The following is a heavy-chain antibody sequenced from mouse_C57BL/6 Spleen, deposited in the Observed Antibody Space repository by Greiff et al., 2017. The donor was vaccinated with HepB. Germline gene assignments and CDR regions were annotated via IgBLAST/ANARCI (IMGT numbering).Heavy chain of an antibody. CDR1: GYTFTSYT. CDR3: ATYYGRGYYAMDY. Sequence: QVQLQQSGAELARPGASVKMSCKASGYTFTSYTMHWVKQRPGQGLEWIGYINPSSGYTKYNQKFKDKATLTADKSSSTAYMQLSSLTSEDSAVYYCATYYGRGYYAMDYWGQGTSVTVSS. D-gene: IGHD1-1*01. CDR2: INPSSGYT. V-gene: IGHV1-4*01. J-gene: IGHJ4*01.